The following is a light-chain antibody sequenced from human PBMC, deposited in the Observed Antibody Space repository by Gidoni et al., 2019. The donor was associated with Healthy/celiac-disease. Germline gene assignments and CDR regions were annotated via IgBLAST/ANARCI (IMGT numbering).Light chain of an antibody. CDR2: SNN. CDR3: AAWDDSLNGWV. CDR1: RFNIGSNT. Sequence: SVLPQPPSASGTPGQRVNISCSGSRFNIGSNTVNWYQQLPGTAPKLLIYSNNQRPSVFPDRFSGSKSGTSASLAISGLQSEDEADYYCAAWDDSLNGWVFGGGTKLTVL. J-gene: IGLJ3*02. V-gene: IGLV1-44*01.